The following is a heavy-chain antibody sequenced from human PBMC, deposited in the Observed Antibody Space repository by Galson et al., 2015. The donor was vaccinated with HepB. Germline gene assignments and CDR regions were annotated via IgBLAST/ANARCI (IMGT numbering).Heavy chain of an antibody. CDR3: ARGRVTTEHRIFDY. Sequence: SVKVSCKASGGTFSSYAISWVRQAPGQGLEWMGGFIPIFGTANYAQKFQGRVTITADESTNTVYMELSSLRSEDTAVYYCARGRVTTEHRIFDYWGQGTLVTVSS. CDR1: GGTFSSYA. J-gene: IGHJ4*02. V-gene: IGHV1-69*13. D-gene: IGHD4-17*01. CDR2: FIPIFGTA.